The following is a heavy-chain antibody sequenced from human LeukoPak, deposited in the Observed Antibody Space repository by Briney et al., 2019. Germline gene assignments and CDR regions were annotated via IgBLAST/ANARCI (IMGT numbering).Heavy chain of an antibody. Sequence: PGGSLRLSCVGSGFTFSNYAMHWVRQAPGKGLEWVAVISYDAKYKYYSDSVKGRFTIFRDNSRNTLYLEMSGLRSDDTAVYYCARGRVVPATRPDYWGRGTLVTVSS. D-gene: IGHD2-15*01. V-gene: IGHV3-30*04. CDR3: ARGRVVPATRPDY. J-gene: IGHJ4*02. CDR1: GFTFSNYA. CDR2: ISYDAKYK.